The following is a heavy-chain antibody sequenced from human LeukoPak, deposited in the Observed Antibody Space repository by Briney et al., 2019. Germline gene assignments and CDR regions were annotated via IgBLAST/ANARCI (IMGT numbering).Heavy chain of an antibody. J-gene: IGHJ3*02. D-gene: IGHD5-24*01. CDR3: AREGYIRAFDI. V-gene: IGHV3-21*01. Sequence: GGSLRLSCAASGFTFSSCSMNWVRQAPGKGLEWVSSISSSSSYIYYADSVKGRFTISRDNAKNSLYLQMNSLRAEDTAVYYCAREGYIRAFDIWGQGTMVTVSS. CDR2: ISSSSSYI. CDR1: GFTFSSCS.